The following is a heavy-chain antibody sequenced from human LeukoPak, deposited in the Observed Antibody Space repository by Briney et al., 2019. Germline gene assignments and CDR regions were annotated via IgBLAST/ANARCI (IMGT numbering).Heavy chain of an antibody. CDR2: INHSGST. Sequence: SETLSLTCAVYGGSFSGYYWSWIRQPPGKGLEWIGEINHSGSTNYNPSLKSRVTISVDTSKNQFSLKLSSVTAADTAVYYCARGEQLADFDYWGQGNPGHRLL. V-gene: IGHV4-34*01. CDR1: GGSFSGYY. D-gene: IGHD6-6*01. CDR3: ARGEQLADFDY. J-gene: IGHJ4*02.